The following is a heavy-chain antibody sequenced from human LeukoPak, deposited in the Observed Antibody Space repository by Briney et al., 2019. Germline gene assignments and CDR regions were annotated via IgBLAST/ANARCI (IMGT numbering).Heavy chain of an antibody. CDR3: AKATALVYGGDWFDP. CDR2: TFYRSEWHY. Sequence: RSQTLSLTCVISRDHLSNNIASWNWIRQSPSRGLEWLGRTFYRSEWHYDYAVSVKGRITINADTSTNQLSLQLNSVTPEDAALYYCAKATALVYGGDWFDPWGQGTLVTVSS. D-gene: IGHD5-18*01. J-gene: IGHJ5*02. CDR1: RDHLSNNIAS. V-gene: IGHV6-1*01.